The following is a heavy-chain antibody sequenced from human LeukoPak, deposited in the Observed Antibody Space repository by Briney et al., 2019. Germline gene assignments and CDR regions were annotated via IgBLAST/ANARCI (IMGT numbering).Heavy chain of an antibody. D-gene: IGHD6-19*01. CDR3: ARGGGLGSSGWYHNYFYYYMDV. J-gene: IGHJ6*03. CDR1: GFTFSSYA. Sequence: GGSLRLSCAASGFTFSSYAMHWVRQAPGKGLEWVAVISYDGSNKYYADSVKGRFTISRDNSKNTLYLQMNSLRAEDTAVYYCARGGGLGSSGWYHNYFYYYMDVWGKGTTVTVSS. CDR2: ISYDGSNK. V-gene: IGHV3-30*04.